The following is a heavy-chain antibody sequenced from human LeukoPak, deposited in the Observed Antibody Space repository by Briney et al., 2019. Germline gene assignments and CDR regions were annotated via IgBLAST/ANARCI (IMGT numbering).Heavy chain of an antibody. CDR1: GFTFSSYA. J-gene: IGHJ4*02. CDR2: ISYDGSNK. D-gene: IGHD5-18*01. CDR3: AKGGYSYDY. Sequence: GGSLRLSCAASGFTFSSYAMHWVRQAPGKGLEWVAVISYDGSNKYYADSVKGRFTISRDNSKNTLYLQMNSLRAEDTAVYYCAKGGYSYDYWGQGTLVTVSS. V-gene: IGHV3-30*04.